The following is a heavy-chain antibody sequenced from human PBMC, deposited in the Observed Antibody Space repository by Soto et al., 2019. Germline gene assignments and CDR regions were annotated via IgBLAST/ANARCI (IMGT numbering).Heavy chain of an antibody. Sequence: QITLKESGPTLVKPTQTLTLTCTFSGFSLNTNGVSVGWVRQPPGRALEWLALIYWDDDQHYSPSLKSRLTIPKAPTKNQVVLTMTNMAPVDTATYYLAHGTGYGAPCNYWGRGTLVTLSS. J-gene: IGHJ4*02. CDR1: GFSLNTNGVS. CDR3: AHGTGYGAPCNY. D-gene: IGHD4-17*01. V-gene: IGHV2-5*02. CDR2: IYWDDDQ.